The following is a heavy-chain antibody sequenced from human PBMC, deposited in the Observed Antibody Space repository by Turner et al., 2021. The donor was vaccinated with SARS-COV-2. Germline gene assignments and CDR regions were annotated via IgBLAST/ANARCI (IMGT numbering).Heavy chain of an antibody. J-gene: IGHJ6*02. D-gene: IGHD2-2*01. Sequence: EVQLVASGGGLVKPVGSLRLSCAASGFSFSSYSMNWVRQAPGKGLEWVSSMSSSSSYIYYADSVKGRFTISRDNAKNSLYLQMNSLRAEDTAVYYCARDHRPVVVPAAKRAGSYYYGMDVWGQGTTVTVSS. CDR3: ARDHRPVVVPAAKRAGSYYYGMDV. CDR2: MSSSSSYI. CDR1: GFSFSSYS. V-gene: IGHV3-21*01.